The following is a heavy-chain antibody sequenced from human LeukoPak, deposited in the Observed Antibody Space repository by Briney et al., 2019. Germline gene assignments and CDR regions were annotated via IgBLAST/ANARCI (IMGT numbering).Heavy chain of an antibody. J-gene: IGHJ3*01. Sequence: GGSLRLSCGVSGFTFSSYWMNWVRQAPGKGLEWVANIDQGGSTKYYVDSLKGRFTISRDNAKNSLYLRMNSLRAEDTAVYYCVRDKGGRSGAIYYDAFDVWGQGTMVTVSS. CDR1: GFTFSSYW. V-gene: IGHV3-7*01. CDR2: IDQGGSTK. D-gene: IGHD1-26*01. CDR3: VRDKGGRSGAIYYDAFDV.